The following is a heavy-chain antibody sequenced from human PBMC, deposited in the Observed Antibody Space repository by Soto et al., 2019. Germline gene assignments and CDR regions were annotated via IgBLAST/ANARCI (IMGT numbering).Heavy chain of an antibody. D-gene: IGHD4-4*01. V-gene: IGHV1-46*03. CDR3: AREEMPTVNNYYYYMDV. J-gene: IGHJ6*03. CDR1: GYTFTSYY. CDR2: INPFDDST. Sequence: QVQLVQSGAEVKKPGASVKVSCKASGYTFTSYYIHWVRQAPAQGLEWMGVINPFDDSTIYAQRFQGRVTMTSDTSTSKVFMEVSSLRSEDTAVYHCAREEMPTVNNYYYYMDVWGKGTTVTVSS.